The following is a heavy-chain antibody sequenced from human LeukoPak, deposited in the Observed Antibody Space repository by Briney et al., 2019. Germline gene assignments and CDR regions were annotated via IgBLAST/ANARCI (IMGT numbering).Heavy chain of an antibody. D-gene: IGHD5-18*01. CDR3: AKAPREDTAMVLDY. CDR1: GFTFSSYG. CDR2: ISYDGSNK. V-gene: IGHV3-30*18. Sequence: GGSLRLSCAASGFTFSSYGMHWVRQAPGKGLEWVAVISYDGSNKYYADSVKGRFTISRDNSKNTLYLQMNSLRAEDTAVYYCAKAPREDTAMVLDYWGQGTLVTVSS. J-gene: IGHJ4*02.